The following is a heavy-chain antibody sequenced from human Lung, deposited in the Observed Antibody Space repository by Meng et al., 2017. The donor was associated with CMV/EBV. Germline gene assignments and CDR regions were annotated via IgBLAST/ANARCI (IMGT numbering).Heavy chain of an antibody. D-gene: IGHD2-2*01. CDR1: FPFRGSA. V-gene: IGHV3-73*01. CDR2: IRSKANSYAT. Sequence: FPFRGSAMHWVRQASGKGLEWVGRIRSKANSYATAYAASVKGRFTISRDDSKNTAYLQMNSLKTEDTAVYYCTRPGLERSTGVWFDPWGQGTLVTVSS. J-gene: IGHJ5*02. CDR3: TRPGLERSTGVWFDP.